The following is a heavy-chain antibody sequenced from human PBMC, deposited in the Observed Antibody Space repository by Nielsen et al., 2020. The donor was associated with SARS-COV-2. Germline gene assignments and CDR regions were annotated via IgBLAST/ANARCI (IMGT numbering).Heavy chain of an antibody. J-gene: IGHJ4*02. V-gene: IGHV4-34*01. CDR2: INHSGST. CDR1: GGSFSGYY. Sequence: SETLSLTCAVYGGSFSGYYWSWIRQPPGKGLEWTGEINHSGSTNYNPSLKSRVTISVDTSKNQFSLKLSSVTAADTAVYYCARRGGYCSGGSCYSGVFDYWGQGTLVTVSS. D-gene: IGHD2-15*01. CDR3: ARRGGYCSGGSCYSGVFDY.